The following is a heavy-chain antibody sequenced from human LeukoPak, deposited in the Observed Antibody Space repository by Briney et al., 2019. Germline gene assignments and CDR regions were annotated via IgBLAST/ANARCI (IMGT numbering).Heavy chain of an antibody. V-gene: IGHV3-30*02. J-gene: IGHJ6*03. D-gene: IGHD3-16*01. CDR2: IRYDGSNK. CDR3: AKDRQGGPPYYMDV. Sequence: GGSLRLSCATSGFTFNNFAIHWVRQAPGKGPEWVAVIRYDGSNKYYADSVKGRFTISRDNSKNTLYLQMNSLRAEDTAVYYCAKDRQGGPPYYMDVWGKGTTVTVSS. CDR1: GFTFNNFA.